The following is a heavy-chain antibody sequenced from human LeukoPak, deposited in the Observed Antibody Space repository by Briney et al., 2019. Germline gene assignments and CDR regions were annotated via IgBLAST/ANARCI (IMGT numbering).Heavy chain of an antibody. CDR2: IYYSGST. V-gene: IGHV4-59*01. CDR3: ARDRGYGYFDY. Sequence: MPSETLSLTCTVSGGSISSYYWSWVRQPPGRGLEWIGYIYYSGSTNCNPSLKSRVTISVDTSKNQFSLKLRSVTAADTAVYYCARDRGYGYFDYWGQGTLVTVSS. D-gene: IGHD5-18*01. CDR1: GGSISSYY. J-gene: IGHJ4*02.